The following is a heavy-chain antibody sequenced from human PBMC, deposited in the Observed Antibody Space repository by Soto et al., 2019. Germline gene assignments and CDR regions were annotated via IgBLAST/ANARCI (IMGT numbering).Heavy chain of an antibody. Sequence: PGGSLRLSCAASGFAFDDYVMHWVRQPPGRGLEWVSGITWNGGTIRYVDSVKGRFTISRDNAKNSLYLQMNSLRAEDTAVYYCARDGDYVWGSYRWSDAFDIWGQGTMVTVSS. CDR3: ARDGDYVWGSYRWSDAFDI. V-gene: IGHV3-9*01. D-gene: IGHD3-16*02. J-gene: IGHJ3*02. CDR1: GFAFDDYV. CDR2: ITWNGGTI.